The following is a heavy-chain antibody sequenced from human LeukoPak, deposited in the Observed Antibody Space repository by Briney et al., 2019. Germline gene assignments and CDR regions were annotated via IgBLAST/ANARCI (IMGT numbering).Heavy chain of an antibody. Sequence: ASVKVSCKASGYTFTDYYIHWVRQAPGQGLEWMGWINPGGGTNYAQKFQGRVTMTRDTSISTAYMELSSLRSDDTAVYYCARSGSSDGYNSLPYWGQGTLVTVSS. CDR2: INPGGGT. J-gene: IGHJ4*02. D-gene: IGHD5-24*01. V-gene: IGHV1-2*02. CDR3: ARSGSSDGYNSLPY. CDR1: GYTFTDYY.